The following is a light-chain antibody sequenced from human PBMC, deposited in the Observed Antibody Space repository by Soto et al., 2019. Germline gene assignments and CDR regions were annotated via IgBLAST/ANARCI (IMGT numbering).Light chain of an antibody. Sequence: DIQMTQSPSSLSASVGDRVTITCRSSQSIDRSLSWYQQKPGEAPNLLIYAASGLQTGVPSRFSGGASGTDFTLTISSVQLDDFATYYCQQSYTTPWTFGQGTKVEMK. CDR2: AAS. CDR1: QSIDRS. CDR3: QQSYTTPWT. J-gene: IGKJ1*01. V-gene: IGKV1-39*01.